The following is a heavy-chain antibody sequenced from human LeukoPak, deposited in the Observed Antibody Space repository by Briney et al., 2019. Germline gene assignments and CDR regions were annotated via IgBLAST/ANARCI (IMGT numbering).Heavy chain of an antibody. Sequence: GGSLRLSCAASGFTFSSYVMSWVRQAPGKGLEWVSAISGSGSSTYYADSVQGRFTVSRDKSKNTLYLQMNSLRAEDTAVYYCAKDGSSSWSPLNFDYWGRGTLVTVSS. CDR3: AKDGSSSWSPLNFDY. CDR1: GFTFSSYV. CDR2: ISGSGSST. D-gene: IGHD6-13*01. V-gene: IGHV3-23*01. J-gene: IGHJ4*02.